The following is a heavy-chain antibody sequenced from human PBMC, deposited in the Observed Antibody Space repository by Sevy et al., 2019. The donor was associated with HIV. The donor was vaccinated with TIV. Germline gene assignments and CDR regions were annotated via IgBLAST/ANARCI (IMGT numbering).Heavy chain of an antibody. Sequence: SETLSLTCTVSGPSLTTSYWTWIRQPAGKGLERIGRLSSTGKPNSNPSLRSRVTLSRDMSKNQFFLRLTSVTAADTAIYYCARLRNSWFDPWGQGTLVTVSS. V-gene: IGHV4-4*07. J-gene: IGHJ5*02. CDR2: LSSTGKP. D-gene: IGHD1-26*01. CDR3: ARLRNSWFDP. CDR1: GPSLTTSY.